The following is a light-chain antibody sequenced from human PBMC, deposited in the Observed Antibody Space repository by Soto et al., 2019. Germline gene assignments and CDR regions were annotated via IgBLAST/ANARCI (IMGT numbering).Light chain of an antibody. J-gene: IGLJ3*02. CDR3: FSYTASDMWV. CDR1: SSNIGINT. CDR2: TDN. Sequence: QSVLTQPPSASGTPGQRVTISCSGGSSNIGINTVNWYQQLPGTAPKVLIYTDNERPSGVPDRFSGSKSGTSASLAINGLQSGDEADYYCFSYTASDMWVFGGGTKLTVL. V-gene: IGLV1-44*01.